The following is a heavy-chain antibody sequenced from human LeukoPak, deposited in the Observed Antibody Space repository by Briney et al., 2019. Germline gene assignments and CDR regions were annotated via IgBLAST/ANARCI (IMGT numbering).Heavy chain of an antibody. Sequence: GGSLRLSCAASGFTFSSYAMHWVRQAPGKGLEWVAVTSHDETTKYYADSVKGRFTISRDNAKNSLYLQMNSLRAEDTAVYYCARAPSGYSYGRRWYHFDYWGQGTLVTVSS. CDR1: GFTFSSYA. J-gene: IGHJ4*02. D-gene: IGHD5-18*01. CDR2: TSHDETTK. CDR3: ARAPSGYSYGRRWYHFDY. V-gene: IGHV3-30*04.